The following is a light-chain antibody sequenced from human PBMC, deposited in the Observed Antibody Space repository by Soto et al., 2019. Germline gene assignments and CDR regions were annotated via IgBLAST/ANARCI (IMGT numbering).Light chain of an antibody. CDR1: QSVSSN. CDR3: QQNKDCPGT. CDR2: GAS. Sequence: MVLSQSPAILYVSAEDRATPSCRASQSVSSNLAWYQQKPGQAPSLLIYGASTRATGVPARFSGSGSGTDFTLTISRLEPEDFGVYYCQQNKDCPGTFGQGTKVDI. V-gene: IGKV3-15*01. J-gene: IGKJ1*01.